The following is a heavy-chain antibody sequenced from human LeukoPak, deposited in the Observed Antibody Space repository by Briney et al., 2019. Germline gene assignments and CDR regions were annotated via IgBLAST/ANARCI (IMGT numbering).Heavy chain of an antibody. V-gene: IGHV4-39*07. CDR3: ARGVYDSSGYYCDY. Sequence: SETLSLTCTVSGGSISSSSYYWGWIRQPPGKGLEWIGSIYYSGNTYYNPSLKSRVTISLDTSKNQFSLKLSSVTAADTAVYYCARGVYDSSGYYCDYWGQGTLVTVSS. CDR1: GGSISSSSYY. CDR2: IYYSGNT. D-gene: IGHD3-22*01. J-gene: IGHJ4*02.